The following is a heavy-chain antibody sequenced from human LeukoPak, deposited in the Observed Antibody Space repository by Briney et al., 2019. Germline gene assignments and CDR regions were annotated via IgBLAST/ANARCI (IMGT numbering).Heavy chain of an antibody. D-gene: IGHD4-17*01. Sequence: GGSLRLSCAASLFTFSSYGMHWVRQAPGKGLEWVALISCEGGIKSYADSVQGRFTISRDNSKNTLNLQMNSRRPEDTAVYYCAKAGVIYGDYASRYFDLWGRGSLVTVSS. CDR2: ISCEGGIK. V-gene: IGHV3-30*18. J-gene: IGHJ2*01. CDR1: LFTFSSYG. CDR3: AKAGVIYGDYASRYFDL.